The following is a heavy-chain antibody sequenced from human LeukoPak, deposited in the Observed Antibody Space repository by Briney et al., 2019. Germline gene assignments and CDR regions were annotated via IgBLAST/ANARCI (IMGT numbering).Heavy chain of an antibody. V-gene: IGHV4-4*07. D-gene: IGHD6-13*01. J-gene: IGHJ6*03. CDR3: ARDGSSSWYLPGGNYYYMDV. CDR2: IYTSGST. Sequence: SETLSLTCTVSGGPISSYYWSWIRQPAGKGLEWIGRIYTSGSTNYNPSLKSRVTMSVDTSKNQFSLKLSSVTAADTAVYYCARDGSSSWYLPGGNYYYMDVWGKGTTVTVSS. CDR1: GGPISSYY.